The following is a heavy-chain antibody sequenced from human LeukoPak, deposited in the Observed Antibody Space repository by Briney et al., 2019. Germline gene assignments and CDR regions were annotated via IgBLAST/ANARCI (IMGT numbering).Heavy chain of an antibody. CDR1: GYTFIDYY. V-gene: IGHV1-2*02. CDR2: INPNSGDT. J-gene: IGHJ4*02. D-gene: IGHD2-21*02. Sequence: ASVKVSCKASGYTFIDYYLHWVRQAPGQGLEWMGRINPNSGDTNFAQKFQGRITMTTDTSISTAYMELSSLRSDDTAVYYCARGAYCGGDCYPGPYYFDYWGQGTLVTVSS. CDR3: ARGAYCGGDCYPGPYYFDY.